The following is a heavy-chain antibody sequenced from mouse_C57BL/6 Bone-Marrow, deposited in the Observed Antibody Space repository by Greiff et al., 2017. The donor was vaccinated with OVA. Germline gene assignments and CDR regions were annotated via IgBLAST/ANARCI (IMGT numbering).Heavy chain of an antibody. D-gene: IGHD1-1*01. CDR1: GYTFTNYW. Sequence: QVQLQQSGAELVRPGTSVKMSCKASGYTFTNYWIGWAKQRPGHGLEWIGDIYPGGGYTNYNEKFKGKATLTADKSSSTAYMQFSSLTSEDAAIYYCARGILQWYFDVWGTGTTVTVSS. CDR2: IYPGGGYT. CDR3: ARGILQWYFDV. J-gene: IGHJ1*03. V-gene: IGHV1-63*01.